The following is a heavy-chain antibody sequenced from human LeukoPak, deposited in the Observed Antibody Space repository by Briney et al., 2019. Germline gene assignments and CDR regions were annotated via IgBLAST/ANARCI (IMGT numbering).Heavy chain of an antibody. V-gene: IGHV1-18*01. D-gene: IGHD6-13*01. CDR1: GYTFTSYI. CDR2: INAYNGNT. Sequence: GASVKDSCKASGYTFTSYIISWVRQAPGQGLEWMGWINAYNGNTDYAQRVQGRVTMTTDTSTSTAYMELRSLRSDDTAVYYCARDRHIAAAVYYYYMDVWGKGTPVTVSS. J-gene: IGHJ6*03. CDR3: ARDRHIAAAVYYYYMDV.